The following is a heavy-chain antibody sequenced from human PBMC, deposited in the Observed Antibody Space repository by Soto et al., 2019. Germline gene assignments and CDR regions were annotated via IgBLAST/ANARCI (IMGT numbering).Heavy chain of an antibody. V-gene: IGHV4-39*01. CDR2: IYYSGST. CDR3: TGGLRGYDFWSGYYTDY. CDR1: GGSISSSSYY. Sequence: QLQLQESGPGLVKPSETLSLTCTVSGGSISSSSYYWGWIRQPPGKGLEWIGSIYYSGSTYYNPSLKSRVTISVDTSKNQFSLKLSSVTAADTAVYYCTGGLRGYDFWSGYYTDYWGQGTLVTVSS. J-gene: IGHJ4*02. D-gene: IGHD3-3*01.